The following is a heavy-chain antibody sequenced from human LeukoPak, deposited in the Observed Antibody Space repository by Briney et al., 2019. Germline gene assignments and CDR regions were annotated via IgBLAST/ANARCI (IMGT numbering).Heavy chain of an antibody. CDR2: INPNSGGT. V-gene: IGHV1-2*02. J-gene: IGHJ6*02. CDR1: GHTFTGYY. D-gene: IGHD3-10*01. Sequence: ASVKVSCKASGHTFTGYYMHWVRQAPGQGLEWMGWINPNSGGTNYAQKFQGRVTMTRDTSISTAYMELSRLRSDDTAVYYCARVWGTLWFGEFYHYYYGMDVWGQGTTVTVSS. CDR3: ARVWGTLWFGEFYHYYYGMDV.